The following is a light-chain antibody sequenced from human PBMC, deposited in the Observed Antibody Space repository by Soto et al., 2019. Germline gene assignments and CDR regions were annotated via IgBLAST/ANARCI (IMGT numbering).Light chain of an antibody. V-gene: IGLV7-46*01. CDR2: DTS. Sequence: QAVVTQEPSLTVSPGGTVTLTCGSSTGAVTSGHYPYWFQQKPGQAPRTLIYDTSNKHSWTPARFSGSLLGGKAALTLSGAQPEDEAVYNCLLSYSGARFGWVFGGGTKLTVL. CDR1: TGAVTSGHY. J-gene: IGLJ3*02. CDR3: LLSYSGARFGWV.